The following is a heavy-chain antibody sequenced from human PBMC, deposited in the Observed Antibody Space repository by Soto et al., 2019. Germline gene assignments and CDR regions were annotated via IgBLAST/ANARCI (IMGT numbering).Heavy chain of an antibody. CDR3: ARVHGYSSGWYFDY. D-gene: IGHD6-19*01. CDR1: GFTFSSYA. J-gene: IGHJ4*02. V-gene: IGHV3-30-3*01. CDR2: ISYDGSNK. Sequence: PGVSLRLSCAASGFTFSSYAMHWVRQAPGKGLEWVAVISYDGSNKYYADSVKGRFTISRDNSKNTLYLQMNSLRAEDTAVYYCARVHGYSSGWYFDYWGQGTLVTVSS.